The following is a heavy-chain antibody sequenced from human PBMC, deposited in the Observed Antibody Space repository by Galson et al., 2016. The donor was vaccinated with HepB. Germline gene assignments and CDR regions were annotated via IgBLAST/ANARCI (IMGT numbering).Heavy chain of an antibody. D-gene: IGHD6-13*01. CDR1: GYTFISYW. CDR3: ARHELHSNSWYMDS. V-gene: IGHV5-51*01. J-gene: IGHJ4*02. Sequence: QSGAEVKKPGESLKISCEASGYTFISYWIGWVRQMPGKGLEWMGIIHPGDSDTRYSPSFQGQVTISVDKSISTAYLQWSSLKASDSAMYYCARHELHSNSWYMDSWGQGTLVTVSS. CDR2: IHPGDSDT.